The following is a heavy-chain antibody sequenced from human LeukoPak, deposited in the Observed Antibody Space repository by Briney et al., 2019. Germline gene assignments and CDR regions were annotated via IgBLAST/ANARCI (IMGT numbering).Heavy chain of an antibody. V-gene: IGHV1-2*02. CDR2: INPNSGGT. CDR1: GYTFTVYY. CDR3: ARTRNYVEFDY. J-gene: IGHJ4*02. Sequence: ASVKVSCKASGYTFTVYYMHWVRQASGQGLEWMGWINPNSGGTNFAQRSQGRVTMTRDTPISTAYMELSRLRSDDTAVYYCARTRNYVEFDYWGQGTLVTVSS. D-gene: IGHD4-17*01.